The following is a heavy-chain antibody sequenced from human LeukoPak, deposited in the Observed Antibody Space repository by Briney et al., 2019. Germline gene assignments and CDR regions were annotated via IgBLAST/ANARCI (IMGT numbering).Heavy chain of an antibody. CDR1: GYTFTSYG. V-gene: IGHV1-18*01. D-gene: IGHD3-3*01. CDR3: ARDLAVRSCYYGMDV. J-gene: IGHJ6*02. CDR2: ISGFNGHT. Sequence: ASVRVSCKASGYTFTSYGINWVRQAPGQGLEWMGWISGFNGHTKDTQKLQGRVTMTTDTSTNTAYMELRSLRSDDTAVYYCARDLAVRSCYYGMDVWGQGTTVTVSS.